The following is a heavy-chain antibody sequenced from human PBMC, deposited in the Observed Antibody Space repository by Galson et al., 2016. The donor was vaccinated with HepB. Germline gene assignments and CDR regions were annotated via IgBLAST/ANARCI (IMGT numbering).Heavy chain of an antibody. V-gene: IGHV3-21*01. Sequence: SLRLSCAASGFIFSNFGMNWVRQAPGKGLKWVSFISSSSGNVYYADSVKGRFTVSRDNAKNLLYLQMNSLRAEDTALYHCSTTPPGVEPSWGQGTLVTISA. CDR1: GFIFSNFG. CDR3: STTPPGVEPS. J-gene: IGHJ4*02. D-gene: IGHD1-14*01. CDR2: ISSSSGNV.